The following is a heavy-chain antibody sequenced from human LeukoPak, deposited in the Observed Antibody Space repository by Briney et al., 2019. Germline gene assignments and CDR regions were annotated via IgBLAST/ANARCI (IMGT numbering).Heavy chain of an antibody. V-gene: IGHV4-39*01. D-gene: IGHD6-19*01. CDR2: IYYSGNT. Sequence: SETLSLTCAVSGGSISSSSYYWGWIRQPPGKGLEWIGNIYYSGNTYYNPSLKSRVTISVDTSKNQFSLKLSSVTAADTAVYYCARHQSSGWYAQHHFDYWGQGTLVTVSS. CDR3: ARHQSSGWYAQHHFDY. J-gene: IGHJ4*02. CDR1: GGSISSSSYY.